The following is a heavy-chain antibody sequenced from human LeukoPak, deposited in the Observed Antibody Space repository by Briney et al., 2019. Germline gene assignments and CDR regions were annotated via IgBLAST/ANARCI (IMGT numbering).Heavy chain of an antibody. D-gene: IGHD5-12*01. J-gene: IGHJ6*02. Sequence: GGSLRLSCAASGFTFSSYSMNWVRQAPGKGLEWVSYISSSSSTIYYADSVKGRFTISRDNSKNTLYLQMNSLRAEDTAVYYCARDFPFYSGYDSYYYGMDVWGQGTTVTVSS. CDR1: GFTFSSYS. V-gene: IGHV3-48*01. CDR2: ISSSSSTI. CDR3: ARDFPFYSGYDSYYYGMDV.